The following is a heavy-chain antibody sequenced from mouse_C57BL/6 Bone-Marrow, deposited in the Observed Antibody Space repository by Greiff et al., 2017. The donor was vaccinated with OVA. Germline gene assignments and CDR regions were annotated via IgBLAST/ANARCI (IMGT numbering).Heavy chain of an antibody. J-gene: IGHJ1*03. D-gene: IGHD2-5*01. CDR1: GFTFSSYT. V-gene: IGHV5-9*01. CDR2: ISGGGGNT. CDR3: SKRYFDL. Sequence: EVKLMESGGGLVKPGGSLKLSCAASGFTFSSYTMSWVRQTPEKRLEWVATISGGGGNTYYPASVKGRVTISRDNAKNTLYLQVRGRMSLDTALYYCSKRYFDLWGTGTTVTVSS.